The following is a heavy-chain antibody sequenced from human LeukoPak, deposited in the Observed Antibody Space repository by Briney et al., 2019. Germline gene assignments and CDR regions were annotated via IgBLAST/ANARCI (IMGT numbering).Heavy chain of an antibody. Sequence: ASVKVSFKASGYTFTGYYMHWVRQAPGQGLEWMGWINPNSGGTNYAQKFQGRVTMTRDTSISTAYMELSRLRSDDTAVYYCARVGVVAAIPFDYWGQGTLVTVSS. CDR3: ARVGVVAAIPFDY. CDR2: INPNSGGT. V-gene: IGHV1-2*02. J-gene: IGHJ4*02. D-gene: IGHD2-21*02. CDR1: GYTFTGYY.